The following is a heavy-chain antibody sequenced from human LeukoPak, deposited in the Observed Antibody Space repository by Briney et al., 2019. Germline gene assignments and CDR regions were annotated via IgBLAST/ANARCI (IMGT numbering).Heavy chain of an antibody. J-gene: IGHJ5*02. CDR2: VSYSGGT. Sequence: PSETLSLTCTVAGGSISSGTYFWGWIRQPPGNGLEWIGSVSYSGGTYYNPSLRSRVTISRDTSKNQFSLKLSSVTAADTAVYYCARDSDYYDSSGYYHNWFDPWGQGTLVTVSS. CDR1: GGSISSGTYF. D-gene: IGHD3-22*01. V-gene: IGHV4-39*07. CDR3: ARDSDYYDSSGYYHNWFDP.